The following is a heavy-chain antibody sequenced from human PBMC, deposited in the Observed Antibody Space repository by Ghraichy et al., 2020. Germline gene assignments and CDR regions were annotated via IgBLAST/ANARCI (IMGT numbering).Heavy chain of an antibody. CDR3: TRAPGITGTTSQENYGMDV. D-gene: IGHD1-7*01. CDR1: GFTVYSNY. V-gene: IGHV3-66*01. J-gene: IGHJ6*02. CDR2: IYSAGST. Sequence: GVLNISCAASGFTVYSNYMSWVRQAPGKGLEWVSVIYSAGSTYYADSVKGRFTSSRDISKNTVYLQMNSLRVEDTALYYCTRAPGITGTTSQENYGMDVWGQGTTVTVSS.